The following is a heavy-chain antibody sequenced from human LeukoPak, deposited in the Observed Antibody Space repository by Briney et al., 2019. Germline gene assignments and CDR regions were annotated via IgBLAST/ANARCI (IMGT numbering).Heavy chain of an antibody. V-gene: IGHV1-69*01. CDR1: GGTLSSYA. J-gene: IGHJ6*04. D-gene: IGHD2-15*01. Sequence: SVKVSCKASGGTLSSYAISWVRQAPGQGLEWMGGIIPIFGTANYAQKFQGRVTITADESTSTAYMELSSLRSEDTAVYYCAREYCSGGSCFPSGYGMDVWGKGTTVTVSS. CDR2: IIPIFGTA. CDR3: AREYCSGGSCFPSGYGMDV.